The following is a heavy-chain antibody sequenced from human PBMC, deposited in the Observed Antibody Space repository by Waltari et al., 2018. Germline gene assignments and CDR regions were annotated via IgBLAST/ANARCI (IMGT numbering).Heavy chain of an antibody. CDR2: FDHEEGET. Sequence: QVQLEQSGAEVKKPGASVKVSCKVSGYSLSEISIHWVRQAPGKGLEWMGGFDHEEGETIYAQKFRGRVTGTEDTATDTAYIDLSSLRSEDTAVYYCATEVVGYGSNWYFDYWGQGTLVTVSS. J-gene: IGHJ4*02. CDR3: ATEVVGYGSNWYFDY. D-gene: IGHD6-13*01. CDR1: GYSLSEIS. V-gene: IGHV1-24*01.